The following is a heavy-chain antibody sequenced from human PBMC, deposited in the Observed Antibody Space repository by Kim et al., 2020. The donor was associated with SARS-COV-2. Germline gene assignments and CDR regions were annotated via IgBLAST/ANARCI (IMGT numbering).Heavy chain of an antibody. CDR2: INPSGGST. Sequence: ASVKVSCKASGYTFTSYYMHWVRQAPGQGLEWMGIINPSGGSTSYAQKFQGRVTMTRDTSTSTVYMELSSLRSEDTAVYYCARDQSVYAPYYDILTGYYTGDYWGQGTLVTVSS. V-gene: IGHV1-46*01. J-gene: IGHJ4*02. CDR3: ARDQSVYAPYYDILTGYYTGDY. D-gene: IGHD3-9*01. CDR1: GYTFTSYY.